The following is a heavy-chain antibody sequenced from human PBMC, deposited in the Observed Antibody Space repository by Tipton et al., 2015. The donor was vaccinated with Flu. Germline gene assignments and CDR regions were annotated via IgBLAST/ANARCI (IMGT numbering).Heavy chain of an antibody. V-gene: IGHV3-23*01. D-gene: IGHD6-13*01. Sequence: SLRLSCAASGFTFSSYAMSWVRQAPGKGLEWVSAISGSGGSTYYADSVKGRFTISRDNSKNTLYLQMNSLRAEDTAVYYCAKSTYSSSWGGSFDYWGQGTLVTVSS. CDR2: ISGSGGST. J-gene: IGHJ4*02. CDR1: GFTFSSYA. CDR3: AKSTYSSSWGGSFDY.